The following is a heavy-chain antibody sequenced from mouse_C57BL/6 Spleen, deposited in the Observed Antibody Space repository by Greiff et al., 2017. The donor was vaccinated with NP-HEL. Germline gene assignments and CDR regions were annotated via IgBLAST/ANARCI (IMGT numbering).Heavy chain of an antibody. CDR1: GYTFTSYW. Sequence: QVQLKQPGAELVKPGASVKLSCKASGYTFTSYWMQWVKQRPGQGLEWIGEIDPSDSYTNYNQKFKGKATLTVDTSSSTAYMQLSSLTSEDSAVYYCARRGYGNYSYWYFDVWGTGTTVTVSS. V-gene: IGHV1-50*01. D-gene: IGHD2-1*01. J-gene: IGHJ1*03. CDR2: IDPSDSYT. CDR3: ARRGYGNYSYWYFDV.